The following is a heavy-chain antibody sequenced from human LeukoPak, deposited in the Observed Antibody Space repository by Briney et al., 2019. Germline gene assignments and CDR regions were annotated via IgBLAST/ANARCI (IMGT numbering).Heavy chain of an antibody. CDR1: GYTFTSYY. Sequence: ASVKVSCKASGYTFTSYYIHWVRQAPGQGLEWMGIINPSGGSTIYAQKFQGRVTMTRDMSTSTVYMELSSLRSEDTAVYHCERDGSSSGWFDPWGQGTLVTVSS. CDR2: INPSGGST. J-gene: IGHJ5*02. CDR3: ERDGSSSGWFDP. D-gene: IGHD6-6*01. V-gene: IGHV1-46*01.